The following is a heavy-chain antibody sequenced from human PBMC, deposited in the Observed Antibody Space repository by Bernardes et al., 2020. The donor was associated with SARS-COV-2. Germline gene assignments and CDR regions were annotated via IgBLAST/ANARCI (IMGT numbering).Heavy chain of an antibody. D-gene: IGHD2-8*01. Sequence: GSLRLSCAASGFTFSSYWMSWVRQAPGQGLEWVANIDQDGSEKYYVDSVKGRFTFSRDNAKMSMYLQMDSLRAEDTAVYYCVRGFNNALDIWGQGTMVTVSS. V-gene: IGHV3-7*01. CDR2: IDQDGSEK. CDR1: GFTFSSYW. J-gene: IGHJ3*02. CDR3: VRGFNNALDI.